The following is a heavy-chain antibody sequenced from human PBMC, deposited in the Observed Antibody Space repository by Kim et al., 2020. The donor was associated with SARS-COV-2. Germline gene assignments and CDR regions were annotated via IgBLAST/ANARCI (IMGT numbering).Heavy chain of an antibody. D-gene: IGHD3-10*01. CDR1: GGSISIGGYY. CDR3: ARASISMARAYFDF. V-gene: IGHV4-31*03. J-gene: IGHJ4*02. CDR2: IYYSGST. Sequence: SETLSLTCTVSGGSISIGGYYWSWIRQHPGKGLEWIGYIYYSGSTYYNPSLQSRVTISVDTSKNQFSLKLSSVTAADTAVYYCARASISMARAYFDFWGQGSLVTVSS.